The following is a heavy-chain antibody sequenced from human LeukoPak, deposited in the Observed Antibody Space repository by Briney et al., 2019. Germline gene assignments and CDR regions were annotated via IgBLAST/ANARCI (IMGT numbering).Heavy chain of an antibody. D-gene: IGHD1-1*01. J-gene: IGHJ4*02. CDR3: AKDGTTTITFDY. Sequence: PGGSLRLPCAASGFTFSSYALSWVRQAPGKGLEYVSAISGSGGSTHYRDSVKGRFTISRDNSKNTLYLQMNSLRVEDTAVYYCAKDGTTTITFDYWGQGTLVTVSS. V-gene: IGHV3-23*01. CDR1: GFTFSSYA. CDR2: ISGSGGST.